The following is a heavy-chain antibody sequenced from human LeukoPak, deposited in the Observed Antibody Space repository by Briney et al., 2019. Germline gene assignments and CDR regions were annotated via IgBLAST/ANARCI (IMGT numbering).Heavy chain of an antibody. Sequence: PSETLSLTCAVDGGSFSGYYWSWIRQPPGKGLERIGEINHSGSTNYNPSLKSRVTTSVDTSKNQFSLKLSSVTAADTAVYYCARRGGLLFGELSFDYWGRGTLVTVSS. J-gene: IGHJ4*02. CDR3: ARRGGLLFGELSFDY. V-gene: IGHV4-34*01. CDR2: INHSGST. D-gene: IGHD3-10*01. CDR1: GGSFSGYY.